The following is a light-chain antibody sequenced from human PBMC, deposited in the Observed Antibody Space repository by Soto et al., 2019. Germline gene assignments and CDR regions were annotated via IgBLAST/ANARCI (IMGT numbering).Light chain of an antibody. V-gene: IGKV3-11*01. CDR1: HSVYSS. J-gene: IGKJ1*01. Sequence: EIVLTQSPATLSLSPGERATLSCRASHSVYSSLAWYQQKPGQAPRLLIYDASNRATGIPVRFSGSGSGTDFNLTISSLEPEDFAVYYCQHRSVWPTFGRGTKVEIK. CDR2: DAS. CDR3: QHRSVWPT.